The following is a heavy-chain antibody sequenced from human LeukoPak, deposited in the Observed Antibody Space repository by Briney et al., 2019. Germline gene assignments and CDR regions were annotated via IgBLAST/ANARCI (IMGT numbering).Heavy chain of an antibody. CDR1: GYTFTSYG. J-gene: IGHJ4*02. CDR2: ISAYNGNT. D-gene: IGHD3-3*01. V-gene: IGHV1-18*01. Sequence: GASVKVSCKASGYTFTSYGISWVRQAPGQGLEWMGWISAYNGNTNYAQKLQGRVTMTTDTSTSTAYTELRSLRSDDTAVYYCARGYYDFWSGYLFDYWGQGTLVTVSS. CDR3: ARGYYDFWSGYLFDY.